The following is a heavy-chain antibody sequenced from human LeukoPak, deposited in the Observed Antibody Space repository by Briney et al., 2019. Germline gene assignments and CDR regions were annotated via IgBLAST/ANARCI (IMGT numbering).Heavy chain of an antibody. CDR1: GGSISSYY. D-gene: IGHD3-10*01. J-gene: IGHJ4*02. Sequence: SETLSLNCTVSGGSISSYYWSWIGQPPGKGLEWIGNIYYSGTTSYSPSPKSRVTISVDTSKNQFSLNLSSVTAADTAVYYCARGRGPGYWGQGPLATVSS. CDR3: ARGRGPGY. CDR2: IYYSGTT. V-gene: IGHV4-59*01.